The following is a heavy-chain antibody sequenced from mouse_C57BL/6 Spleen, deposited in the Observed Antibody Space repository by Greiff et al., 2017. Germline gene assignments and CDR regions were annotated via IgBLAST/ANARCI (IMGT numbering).Heavy chain of an antibody. CDR2: IDPSDSYT. D-gene: IGHD4-1*01. CDR1: GYTFTSYW. V-gene: IGHV1-50*01. CDR3: ARSELGRGYFDV. J-gene: IGHJ1*03. Sequence: QVQLQQPGAELVKPGASVKLSCKASGYTFTSYWMQWVKQRPGQGLEWIGEIDPSDSYTNYNQKFKGKATLTVDTSSSTAYMQLSSLTSEDSAVYYCARSELGRGYFDVWGTGTTVTVAS.